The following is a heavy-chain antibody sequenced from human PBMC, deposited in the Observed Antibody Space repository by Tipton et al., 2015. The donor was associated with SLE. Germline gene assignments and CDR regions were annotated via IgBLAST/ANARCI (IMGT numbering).Heavy chain of an antibody. D-gene: IGHD6-13*01. Sequence: SLRLSCAASGFTFSSYGMHWVRQAPGKGLEWVSSISSSSSYIYYADSVKGRFTISRDNAKNSLYLQMNSLRAEDTAVYYCARDSNYYYGMDVWGQGTTVTVSS. V-gene: IGHV3-21*01. J-gene: IGHJ6*02. CDR3: ARDSNYYYGMDV. CDR2: ISSSSSYI. CDR1: GFTFSSYG.